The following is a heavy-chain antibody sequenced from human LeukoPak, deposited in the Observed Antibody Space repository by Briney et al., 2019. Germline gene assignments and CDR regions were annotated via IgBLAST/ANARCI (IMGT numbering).Heavy chain of an antibody. D-gene: IGHD1-1*01. Sequence: PGGSLRLSCAASGFTFSSYEMNWVRQAPGKGLEWVSYISSSGSTIYYADSVKGRFTISRDNAKNSLYLQMNSLRAEDTAVYYCARDWGNWKGPIDYWGQGTLVTVSS. J-gene: IGHJ4*02. CDR1: GFTFSSYE. V-gene: IGHV3-48*03. CDR2: ISSSGSTI. CDR3: ARDWGNWKGPIDY.